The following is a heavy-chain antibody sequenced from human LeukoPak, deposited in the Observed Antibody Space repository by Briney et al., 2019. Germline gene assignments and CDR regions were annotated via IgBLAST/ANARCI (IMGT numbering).Heavy chain of an antibody. J-gene: IGHJ4*02. Sequence: SETLSLTCTVSGGSISSYYWSWIRQPAGKGLEWIGRIYTSGSTNYNPSLKSRVTMSVDTSKNQFSLKLSSVTAADTAVYYCARGASGYSYGTWWAYFDYWGQGTLVTVSS. D-gene: IGHD5-18*01. CDR2: IYTSGST. V-gene: IGHV4-4*07. CDR1: GGSISSYY. CDR3: ARGASGYSYGTWWAYFDY.